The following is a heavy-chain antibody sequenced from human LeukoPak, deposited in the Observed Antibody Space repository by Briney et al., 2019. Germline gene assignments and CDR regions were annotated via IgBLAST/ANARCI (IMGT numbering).Heavy chain of an antibody. J-gene: IGHJ4*02. D-gene: IGHD3-22*01. V-gene: IGHV5-51*01. Sequence: EESLKISCKGSGYSFTSYWIGWVRQMPGKGLEWMGIIYPGDSDTRYSPSFQGQVTISAGKSISTAYLQWSSLKASDTAMYYCARNRFGYYDSSGYVYWGQGTLVTVSS. CDR3: ARNRFGYYDSSGYVY. CDR1: GYSFTSYW. CDR2: IYPGDSDT.